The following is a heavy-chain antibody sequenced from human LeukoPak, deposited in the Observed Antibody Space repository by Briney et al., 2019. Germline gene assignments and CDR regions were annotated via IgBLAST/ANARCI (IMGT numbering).Heavy chain of an antibody. Sequence: GGSLRLSCAASGFTFSSYSMNWVRQAPGKGLEWVSYISSSSSTIYYADSVKGRFTISRDNAKNSLYLQMNSLRAEDTAVYYCARDFGGYVVYFDYWGQGTLVTVSS. V-gene: IGHV3-48*01. J-gene: IGHJ4*02. D-gene: IGHD5-12*01. CDR2: ISSSSSTI. CDR1: GFTFSSYS. CDR3: ARDFGGYVVYFDY.